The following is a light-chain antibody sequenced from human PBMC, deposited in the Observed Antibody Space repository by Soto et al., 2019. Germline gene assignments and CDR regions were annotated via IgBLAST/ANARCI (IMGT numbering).Light chain of an antibody. Sequence: EIVLTQSPATLSLYPGERATLSCRASQRVSSYLAWYQQKPGQAPRLLIYDASNRATGIPARFSGSGSGTDFTLTISSLEPKDVAVYYCQQRSNWPPYTFGQGTKLEIK. V-gene: IGKV3-11*01. CDR2: DAS. J-gene: IGKJ2*01. CDR3: QQRSNWPPYT. CDR1: QRVSSY.